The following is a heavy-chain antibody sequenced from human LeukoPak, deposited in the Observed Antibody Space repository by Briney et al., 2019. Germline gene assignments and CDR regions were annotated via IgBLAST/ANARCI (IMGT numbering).Heavy chain of an antibody. Sequence: PSETLSLTCTVTGGSISSDYWSWIRQPPGKGLEWIGYIYYSGSTNYNPSLKSRVTISVDTSKNQFSLTLSSVTAADTAVYCCARGGLPAALTYFHHWGQGTLVTVSS. CDR2: IYYSGST. D-gene: IGHD6-13*01. V-gene: IGHV4-59*01. J-gene: IGHJ1*01. CDR1: GGSISSDY. CDR3: ARGGLPAALTYFHH.